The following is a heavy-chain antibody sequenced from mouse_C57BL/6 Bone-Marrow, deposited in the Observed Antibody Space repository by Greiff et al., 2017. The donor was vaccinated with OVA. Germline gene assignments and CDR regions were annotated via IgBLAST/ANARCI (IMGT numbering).Heavy chain of an antibody. CDR1: GFTFSSYG. CDR3: ARQDY. Sequence: EVKLVESGGDLVKPGGSLKLSCAASGFTFSSYGMSWVRQTPDKRLEWVATISSGGSYTYYPDSVKGRFPLSRDNAKNTLYLQMSSLKSEDTAMYYCARQDYGGQGTLVTVSA. CDR2: ISSGGSYT. J-gene: IGHJ3*01. V-gene: IGHV5-6*01.